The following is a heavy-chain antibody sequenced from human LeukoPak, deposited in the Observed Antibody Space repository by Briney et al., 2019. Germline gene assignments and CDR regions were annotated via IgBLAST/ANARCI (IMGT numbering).Heavy chain of an antibody. J-gene: IGHJ4*02. D-gene: IGHD6-19*01. Sequence: GGSLRLSCAASGFTFTSFSMSWVRQAPGKGLEWVSVVSGGGGTTYYADSVKGRFTISRDNSKNTLYLQMNSLRAEDTAVYYCAKSKKQSLVRGEGLDYWGQGTLVTVSS. CDR1: GFTFTSFS. V-gene: IGHV3-23*01. CDR3: AKSKKQSLVRGEGLDY. CDR2: VSGGGGTT.